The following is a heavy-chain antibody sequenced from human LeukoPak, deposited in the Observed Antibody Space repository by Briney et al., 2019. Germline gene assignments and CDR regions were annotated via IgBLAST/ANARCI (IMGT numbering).Heavy chain of an antibody. V-gene: IGHV3-21*01. J-gene: IGHJ3*02. CDR3: ARDITTMVVAVSRLFGDAFDI. CDR2: ISSSSSYI. CDR1: GFTFSSYW. D-gene: IGHD2-15*01. Sequence: PGGSLRLSCAASGFTFSSYWMHWVRQAPGKGLEWVSSISSSSSYIYYADSVKGRFTISRDNAKNSLYLQMNSLRAEDTAVYYCARDITTMVVAVSRLFGDAFDIWGQGTMVTVSS.